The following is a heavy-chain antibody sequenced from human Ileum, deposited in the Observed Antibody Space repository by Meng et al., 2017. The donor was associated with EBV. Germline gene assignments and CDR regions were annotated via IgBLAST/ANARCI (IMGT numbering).Heavy chain of an antibody. CDR1: GYTFTHHG. V-gene: IGHV1-18*01. CDR3: ARDPSNTSGRYAYFDY. CDR2: ISCYNGDT. Sequence: QLQLVQSGAEAKKPGASVRCSCKSSGYTFTHHGISWIRQAPGQGLEWMGWISCYNGDTNYAQKLQDRVTMTTDTSTNTAYMDLRSLRSDDTAVYYCARDPSNTSGRYAYFDYWGQGTLVTVDS. J-gene: IGHJ4*02. D-gene: IGHD6-19*01.